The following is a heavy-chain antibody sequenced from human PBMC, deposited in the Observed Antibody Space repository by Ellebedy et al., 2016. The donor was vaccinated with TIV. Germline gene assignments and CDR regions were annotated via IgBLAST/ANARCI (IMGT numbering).Heavy chain of an antibody. CDR1: GGSISSSPYY. CDR2: IFDTGST. J-gene: IGHJ2*01. V-gene: IGHV4-39*01. Sequence: SETLSLTCTVSGGSISSSPYYWGWIRQPPGKGLEWIGNIFDTGSTYYNPSLKSRAIISVDPSKNQFSLKLSSVTAADTAVYYCARSLLIFSFDKCYFDLWGRGTLVTVSS. CDR3: ARSLLIFSFDKCYFDL. D-gene: IGHD3/OR15-3a*01.